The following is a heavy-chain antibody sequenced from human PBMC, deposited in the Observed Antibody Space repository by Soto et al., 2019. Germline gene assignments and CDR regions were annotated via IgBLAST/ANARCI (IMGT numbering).Heavy chain of an antibody. V-gene: IGHV3-23*01. CDR3: AKGRFEW. D-gene: IGHD1-26*01. CDR1: RFTFSSYG. J-gene: IGHJ4*02. Sequence: EVQLLESGGGLVQPGGSLRLSCAGSRFTFSSYGMSWVRQAPGKGLEWVSSISGSGGSTYYADSVKGRFTISRDNSKNTMYLQMNSLRAEDTAVYYCAKGRFEWGGQGTLVTVSS. CDR2: ISGSGGST.